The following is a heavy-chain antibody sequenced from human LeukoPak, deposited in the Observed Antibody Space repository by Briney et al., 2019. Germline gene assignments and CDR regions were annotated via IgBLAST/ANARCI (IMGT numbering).Heavy chain of an antibody. V-gene: IGHV1-69*13. CDR3: ARVRSSGWGAYYYYMDV. D-gene: IGHD6-19*01. J-gene: IGHJ6*03. CDR2: IIPIFGTA. CDR1: GGTFSSYA. Sequence: SVKVSCKASGGTFSSYAISWVRQAPGQGLEWMGGIIPIFGTANYAQKFQGRVTITADESTSTAYMELSSLRSEDTAVYYCARVRSSGWGAYYYYMDVWGIGTTVTISS.